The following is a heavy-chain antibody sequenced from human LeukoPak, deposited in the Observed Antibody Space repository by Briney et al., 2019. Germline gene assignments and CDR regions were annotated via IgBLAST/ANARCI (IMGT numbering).Heavy chain of an antibody. CDR2: ISSSSSYI. J-gene: IGHJ6*03. CDR3: ATLDIVATRDPYYMDV. V-gene: IGHV3-21*01. Sequence: GGSLRLSCAASGFTFSSYSMNWVRQAPGKGLEWVSSISSSSSYIYYADSVKGRFTISRDNAKNSLYLQMNSLRAEDTAVYYCATLDIVATRDPYYMDVWGKGTTVTVSS. D-gene: IGHD5-12*01. CDR1: GFTFSSYS.